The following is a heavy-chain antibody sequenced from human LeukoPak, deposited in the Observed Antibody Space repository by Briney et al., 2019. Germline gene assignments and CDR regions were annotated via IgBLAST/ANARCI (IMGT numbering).Heavy chain of an antibody. CDR3: VVSPNQDFFDY. Sequence: SETLSLTCTVSGISINSHYLNWIRQPPGKGLEWIGHISGSGRTNYNPSLKSRVTMSVDTSKRQFSLNLKSLTAADTAVCYCVVSPNQDFFDYWGQGPLVTVSS. J-gene: IGHJ4*02. CDR2: ISGSGRT. CDR1: GISINSHY. V-gene: IGHV4-4*09.